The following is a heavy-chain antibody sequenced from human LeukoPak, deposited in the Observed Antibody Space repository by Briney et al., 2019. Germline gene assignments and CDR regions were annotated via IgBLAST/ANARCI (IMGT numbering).Heavy chain of an antibody. Sequence: SDTLSLTCTVSGGSISSYYWSWIRQPPGKGLEWIGYIYSSGSTNYNPSLKSRVTISVDTSKNQFSLKLSSVTAADTAVYYCASLPEVWGAFDIWGQGTMVTVSS. D-gene: IGHD7-27*01. V-gene: IGHV4-59*07. CDR3: ASLPEVWGAFDI. J-gene: IGHJ3*02. CDR1: GGSISSYY. CDR2: IYSSGST.